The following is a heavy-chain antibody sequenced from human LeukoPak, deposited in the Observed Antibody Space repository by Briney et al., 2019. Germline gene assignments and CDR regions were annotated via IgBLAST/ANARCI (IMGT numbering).Heavy chain of an antibody. CDR2: IGWDGGST. J-gene: IGHJ3*02. D-gene: IGHD2-21*02. CDR3: AKGQVGAYCGGDCNGAFDI. CDR1: GFTFDDYT. Sequence: GGSLRLSCAASGFTFDDYTMHWVRQAPGKGLEWVSLIGWDGGSTYYADSVKGRFTISRDNSKNSLYLQMNSLRTEDTALYYCAKGQVGAYCGGDCNGAFDIWGQGTMVTVSS. V-gene: IGHV3-43*01.